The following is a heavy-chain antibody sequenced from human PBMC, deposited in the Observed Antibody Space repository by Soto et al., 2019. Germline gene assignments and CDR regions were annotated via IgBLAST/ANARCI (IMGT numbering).Heavy chain of an antibody. CDR1: GITFSTSA. CDR3: AKSFSSNWYDYFDY. V-gene: IGHV3-23*01. D-gene: IGHD6-13*01. CDR2: LSGSGGST. J-gene: IGHJ4*02. Sequence: SLRLSCAASGITFSTSAMSWVRQAPGKGLEWVSALSGSGGSTYYADSVKGRFTISRDKSKNTLYLQMNSLRAEDTALYYCAKSFSSNWYDYFDYWGQGSLVTVSS.